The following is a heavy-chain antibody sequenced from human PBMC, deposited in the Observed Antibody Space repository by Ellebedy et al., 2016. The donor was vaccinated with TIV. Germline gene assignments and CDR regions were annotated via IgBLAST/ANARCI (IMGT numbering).Heavy chain of an antibody. Sequence: GGSLRLSXAASGFTFSSYSMNWVRQAPGKGLEWVSSISSSSSYIYYADSVKGRFTISRDNAKNSLYLQMNSLRAEDTAVYYCARGRTTVTSWGSDCDYWGQGTLVTVSS. V-gene: IGHV3-21*01. CDR1: GFTFSSYS. CDR3: ARGRTTVTSWGSDCDY. J-gene: IGHJ4*02. CDR2: ISSSSSYI. D-gene: IGHD4-17*01.